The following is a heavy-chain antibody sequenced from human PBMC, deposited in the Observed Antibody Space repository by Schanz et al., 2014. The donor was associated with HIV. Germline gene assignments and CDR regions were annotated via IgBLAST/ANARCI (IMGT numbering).Heavy chain of an antibody. CDR3: AKSSGWLYAHFDY. CDR1: GFLFSSYG. J-gene: IGHJ4*02. Sequence: EVQLLESGGGLVQPGGSLRLSCAASGFLFSSYGMSWVRQAPGKGLEWVSIISGGGGKTYYADSVKGRFTISRDSSKNTLYLQMHSLRAEDTAVYYCAKSSGWLYAHFDYWGQGTLVTVSS. CDR2: ISGGGGKT. D-gene: IGHD3-9*01. V-gene: IGHV3-23*01.